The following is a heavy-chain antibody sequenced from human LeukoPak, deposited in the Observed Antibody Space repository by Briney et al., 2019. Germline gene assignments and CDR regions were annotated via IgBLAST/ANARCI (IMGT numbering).Heavy chain of an antibody. CDR3: ASGRYWNDGSVDV. CDR1: GFTFSSYE. J-gene: IGHJ6*04. D-gene: IGHD1-1*01. CDR2: ISSSSSTI. V-gene: IGHV3-48*01. Sequence: GGSLRLSCAASGFTFSSYEMNWVRQAPGKGLEWVSYISSSSSTIYYADSVKGRFTISRDNAKNSLYLQMNSLRAEDTAVYYCASGRYWNDGSVDVWGKGTTVTVSS.